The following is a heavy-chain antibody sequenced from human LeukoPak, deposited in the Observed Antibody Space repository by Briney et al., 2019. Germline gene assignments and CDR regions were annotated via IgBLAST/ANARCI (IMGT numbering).Heavy chain of an antibody. CDR1: DGSISDYY. CDR2: IYYSGST. D-gene: IGHD6-19*01. Sequence: ALETLSLTCTVSDGSISDYYWSWIRQPPGKGLEWIGYIYYSGSTSYNPSLRSRVTMSLDTSKNQFSLKLSSVTAADTALYYCARNIRGRAVVPGYWGQGTLVTVSS. V-gene: IGHV4-59*01. CDR3: ARNIRGRAVVPGY. J-gene: IGHJ4*02.